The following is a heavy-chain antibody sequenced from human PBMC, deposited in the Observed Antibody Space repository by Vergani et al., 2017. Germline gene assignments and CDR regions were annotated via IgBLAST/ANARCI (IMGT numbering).Heavy chain of an antibody. V-gene: IGHV5-51*01. CDR2: IYPDDSDT. D-gene: IGHD6-19*01. J-gene: IGHJ4*02. CDR1: GYRFHTYW. Sequence: EVQLVQSGAEVKKPGESLKISCEASGYRFHTYWIGWVRQVPGKGLEWIGIIYPDDSDTIYSPSFEGQVTISADKSINTVYLQWNSLKASDTATYYCVRHRGSSAWVEYWGQGSLVTVSS. CDR3: VRHRGSSAWVEY.